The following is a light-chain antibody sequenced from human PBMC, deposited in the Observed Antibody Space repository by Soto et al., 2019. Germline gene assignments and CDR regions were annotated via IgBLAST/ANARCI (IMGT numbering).Light chain of an antibody. CDR1: SSDVGDHNL. V-gene: IGLV2-8*01. Sequence: QSALTQPPSASGSPGQSVTICCTGTSSDVGDHNLVSWYQQHPGKAPKLLIWGVTNRPSGVPHRFSGSKSGNTASLTVSGLQAEDEADYYCSSYAGSDNSVFGTGTKVTVL. CDR2: GVT. J-gene: IGLJ1*01. CDR3: SSYAGSDNSV.